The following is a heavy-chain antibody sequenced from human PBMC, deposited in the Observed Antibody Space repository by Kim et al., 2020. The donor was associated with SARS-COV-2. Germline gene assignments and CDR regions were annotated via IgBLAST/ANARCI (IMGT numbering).Heavy chain of an antibody. J-gene: IGHJ4*02. CDR3: ARGVVLLWFGELIYYFDY. V-gene: IGHV4-4*07. Sequence: SETLSLTCTVSGGSISSYYWSWIRQPAGKGLEWIGRIYTSGSTNYNPSLKSRVTMSVDTSKNQFSLKLSSVTAADTAVYYCARGVVLLWFGELIYYFDYWGQGTLVTVSS. D-gene: IGHD3-10*01. CDR2: IYTSGST. CDR1: GGSISSYY.